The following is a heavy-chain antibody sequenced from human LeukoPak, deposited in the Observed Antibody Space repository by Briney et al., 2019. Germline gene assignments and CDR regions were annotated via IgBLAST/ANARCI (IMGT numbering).Heavy chain of an antibody. V-gene: IGHV3-30*02. CDR2: IRYDGSNK. CDR3: AKMASTYYYDSSGYYYVDY. D-gene: IGHD3-22*01. J-gene: IGHJ4*02. Sequence: GRSLRLSCAASGFTFSSYAMHWVRQAPGKGLEWVAFIRYDGSNKSYADSVKGRFTISRDNSKNTLYLQMNSLRAEDTAVYYCAKMASTYYYDSSGYYYVDYWGQGTLVTVSS. CDR1: GFTFSSYA.